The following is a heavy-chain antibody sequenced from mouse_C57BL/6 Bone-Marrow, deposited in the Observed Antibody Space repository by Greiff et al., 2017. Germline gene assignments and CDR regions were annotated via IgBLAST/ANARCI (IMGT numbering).Heavy chain of an antibody. D-gene: IGHD1-1*02. V-gene: IGHV1-26*01. CDR2: INPNNGGT. CDR1: GYTFTDYY. CDR3: ARERLWNYFDY. J-gene: IGHJ2*01. Sequence: EVQLQQSGPELVKPGASVKISCKASGYTFTDYYMNWVKQSHGKSLEWIGDINPNNGGTSYNQKFKGKATLTVDKSSSTAYMELRSLTSEDSAVYYCARERLWNYFDYWCQGTTLTVTS.